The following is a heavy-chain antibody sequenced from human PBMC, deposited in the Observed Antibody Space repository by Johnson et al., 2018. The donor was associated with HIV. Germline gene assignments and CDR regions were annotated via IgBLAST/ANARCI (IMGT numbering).Heavy chain of an antibody. V-gene: IGHV3-23*04. J-gene: IGHJ3*02. CDR1: GFTFSSYA. CDR2: ITGSGGNT. D-gene: IGHD5-18*01. CDR3: ARDQTIQLWSDAFDI. Sequence: VQLVESGGGLVQPGGSLRLSCAASGFTFSSYAMNWVRQAPGKGLEWVSAITGSGGNTGYADSVKGRLSISRDNAKKSLYLQMHSLRAEDTALYYCARDQTIQLWSDAFDIWGQGTMVTVSS.